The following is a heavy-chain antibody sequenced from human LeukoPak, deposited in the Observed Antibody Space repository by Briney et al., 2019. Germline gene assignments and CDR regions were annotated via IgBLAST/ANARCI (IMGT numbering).Heavy chain of an antibody. D-gene: IGHD3-9*01. V-gene: IGHV3-21*01. J-gene: IGHJ4*02. CDR3: ARDRVGLRYFDWLSPACFDY. CDR2: ISSSSSYI. CDR1: GFTFSSYS. Sequence: PGGSLRLSCAASGFTFSSYSMNWVRQAPGKGLEWVSSISSSSSYIYYADSVKGRFTISRDNAKNSLYLQMNSLRAEDTAVYYCARDRVGLRYFDWLSPACFDYWGQGTLDTVSS.